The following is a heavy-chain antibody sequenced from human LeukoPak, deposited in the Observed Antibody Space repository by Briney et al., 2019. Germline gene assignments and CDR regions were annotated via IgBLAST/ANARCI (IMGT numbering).Heavy chain of an antibody. CDR2: ISDDGNNK. D-gene: IGHD3-22*01. Sequence: PGRSLRLSCAASGFTFTNFAMHWVRQAPGKGLEWVTVISDDGNNKYFADSVKGRFTISRDNSKNTLYLQMNSLRAEDTAVYYCAKEGVNYDSSGYYLAAFDYWGQGTLVTVSS. J-gene: IGHJ4*02. V-gene: IGHV3-30*18. CDR3: AKEGVNYDSSGYYLAAFDY. CDR1: GFTFTNFA.